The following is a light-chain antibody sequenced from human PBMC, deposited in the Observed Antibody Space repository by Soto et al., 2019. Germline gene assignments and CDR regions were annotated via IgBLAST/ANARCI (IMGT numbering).Light chain of an antibody. CDR2: HVS. CDR1: SSDVGGYNY. J-gene: IGLJ1*01. Sequence: QSVLTQPASLSGSPGQSITISCTGTSSDVGGYNYVSWYQQHPAKVPKLMIYHVSNRPSGVSDRFSGSKSGNTASLTISGLQAEDEGDYYCYSYTTSSTYVFGTGTKVTVL. V-gene: IGLV2-14*01. CDR3: YSYTTSSTYV.